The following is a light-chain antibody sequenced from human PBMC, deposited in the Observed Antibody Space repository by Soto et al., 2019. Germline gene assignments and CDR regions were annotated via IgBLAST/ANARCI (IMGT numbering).Light chain of an antibody. CDR3: SSYTSRSTPPYV. J-gene: IGLJ1*01. V-gene: IGLV2-14*01. CDR2: DVS. Sequence: QSALTQPASVSGSPGQSITISCTGTSSDVGGYNYVSWYQQHPGKAPKPMIYDVSNRPSGVSNRLSGSKSGNTAFLLISRLQAEDEAAYYRSSYTSRSTPPYVFGAGTKVTVL. CDR1: SSDVGGYNY.